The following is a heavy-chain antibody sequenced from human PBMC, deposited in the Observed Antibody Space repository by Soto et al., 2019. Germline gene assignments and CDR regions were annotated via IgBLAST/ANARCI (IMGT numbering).Heavy chain of an antibody. V-gene: IGHV3-23*01. CDR2: ISGSGGST. D-gene: IGHD3-16*02. CDR3: AKDAETQSKYYDYVWGSYRIDH. Sequence: GGSQRLSCAASGFTFSSYAMSWVRQAPGKGLEWVSAISGSGGSTYYADSVKGRFTISRDNSKNTLYLQMNSLRAEDTAVYYCAKDAETQSKYYDYVWGSYRIDHWGQGTLVTVSS. CDR1: GFTFSSYA. J-gene: IGHJ4*02.